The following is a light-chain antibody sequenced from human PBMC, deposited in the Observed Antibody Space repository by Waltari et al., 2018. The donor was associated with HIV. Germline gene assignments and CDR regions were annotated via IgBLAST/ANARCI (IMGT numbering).Light chain of an antibody. Sequence: AIQMTQSPSSLSASVGDRVTITCRASEAIRNDLDWYQQKPGKAPKLLISAVSSLQSGVPSRFSGSGSGTDFTLTITSLEPEDFATYYCLQDFNYPYTFGQGTKLEIK. CDR2: AVS. J-gene: IGKJ2*01. CDR1: EAIRND. CDR3: LQDFNYPYT. V-gene: IGKV1-6*01.